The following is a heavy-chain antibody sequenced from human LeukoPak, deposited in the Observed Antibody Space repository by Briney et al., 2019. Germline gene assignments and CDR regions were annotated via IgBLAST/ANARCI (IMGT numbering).Heavy chain of an antibody. CDR2: INSDGSSP. V-gene: IGHV3-74*01. D-gene: IGHD1-14*01. J-gene: IGHJ4*02. CDR1: GFTFSSYW. Sequence: SGGSLRLSCAASGFTFSSYWMHWVRQAPGKGLVWVSRINSDGSSPSYADSVKGRFTISRDNAKNTLSLQMNSLRAEDTARYYSSRVNGRYQPFDSRGQGTLVTVSS. CDR3: SRVNGRYQPFDS.